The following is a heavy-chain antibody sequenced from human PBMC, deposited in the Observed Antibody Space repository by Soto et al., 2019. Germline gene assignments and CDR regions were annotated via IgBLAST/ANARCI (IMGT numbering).Heavy chain of an antibody. CDR2: ISGSGGST. J-gene: IGHJ4*02. V-gene: IGHV3-23*01. CDR1: GFTFSSYA. D-gene: IGHD3-3*01. CDR3: AKESNFWSGYIDVTAPLDY. Sequence: LRLSCAASGFTFSSYAMGWVRQAPGKGLEWVSAISGSGGSTYYADSVKGRFTISRDNSKNTLYLQMNSLGAEDTAVYYCAKESNFWSGYIDVTAPLDYWGQGTLVTVSS.